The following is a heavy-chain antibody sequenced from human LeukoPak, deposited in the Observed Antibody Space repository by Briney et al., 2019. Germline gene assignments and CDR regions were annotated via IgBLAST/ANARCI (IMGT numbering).Heavy chain of an antibody. CDR3: AKDRGVIVPAGMAT. J-gene: IGHJ5*02. D-gene: IGHD2-2*01. V-gene: IGHV3-23*01. Sequence: PEGSLRLSCAASGFTFSSYAMSWVRQAPGKGLEWVSVISGSGGSTYYADSVKGRFTISRDNSKNTLYLQMNSLRAEETAVYYCAKDRGVIVPAGMATWGQGTLVTVSS. CDR1: GFTFSSYA. CDR2: ISGSGGST.